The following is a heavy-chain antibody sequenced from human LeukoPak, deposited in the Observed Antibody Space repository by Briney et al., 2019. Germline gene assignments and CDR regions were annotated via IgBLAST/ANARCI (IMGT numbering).Heavy chain of an antibody. CDR2: IYYSGST. CDR3: ARHGYSSSGYHFDY. Sequence: SETLSLTCAVYGGSFSGYYWSWIRQPPGKGLEWIGSIYYSGSTNYNPSLKSRVTISVDTSKNQFSLKLSSVTAADTAVYYCARHGYSSSGYHFDYWGQGTLVTVSS. CDR1: GGSFSGYY. V-gene: IGHV4-59*08. J-gene: IGHJ4*02. D-gene: IGHD6-13*01.